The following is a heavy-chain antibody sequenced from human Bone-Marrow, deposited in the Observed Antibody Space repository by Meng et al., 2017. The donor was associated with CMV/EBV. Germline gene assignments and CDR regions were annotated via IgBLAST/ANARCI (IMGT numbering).Heavy chain of an antibody. CDR1: DGSIRSNTYY. J-gene: IGHJ4*02. V-gene: IGHV4-39*07. Sequence: GSLRLSCTVSDGSIRSNTYYWGWIRQPPGKGLEWIGSISYSGSTYYTPSLKSRVTISVDTSKSQFSLNLSSVTTADTAIYYCASITLWYTRFDYWGQGPLVTVYS. CDR3: ASITLWYTRFDY. CDR2: ISYSGST. D-gene: IGHD2-21*01.